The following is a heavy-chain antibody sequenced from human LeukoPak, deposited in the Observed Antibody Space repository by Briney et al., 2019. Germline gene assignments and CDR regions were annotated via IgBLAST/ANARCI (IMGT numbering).Heavy chain of an antibody. J-gene: IGHJ4*02. D-gene: IGHD4-17*01. CDR3: ARGPDYGDRLDYFDY. CDR2: IKKDGGQ. Sequence: GGSLRLSCAASGFMFSRHWMGWVRQAPGKGLEWVATIKKDGGQYYVDSVKGRFIISRDNAKNSLDLQMNNLRAEDMAVYSCARGPDYGDRLDYFDYWGQGTLVTVSS. CDR1: GFMFSRHW. V-gene: IGHV3-7*01.